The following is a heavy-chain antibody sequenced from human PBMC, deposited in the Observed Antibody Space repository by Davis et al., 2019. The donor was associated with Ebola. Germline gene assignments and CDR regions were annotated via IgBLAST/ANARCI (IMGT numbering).Heavy chain of an antibody. CDR3: ARDLGKLGIMGFDY. V-gene: IGHV3-30*03. D-gene: IGHD7-27*01. Sequence: YADSVKGRFAISRDNPKNTLYLQMNSLRAEDTAVYYCARDLGKLGIMGFDYWGQGTLVTVSS. J-gene: IGHJ4*02.